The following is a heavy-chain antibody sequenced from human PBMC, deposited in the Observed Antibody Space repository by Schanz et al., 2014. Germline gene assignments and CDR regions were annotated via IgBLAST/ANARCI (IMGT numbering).Heavy chain of an antibody. Sequence: EVQLVESGGGLVKPGGSLRLSCVASGFTFSTFSMNWVRQAPGKGLEWVSSISSTSTYLYYADSVKGRFTISRDSARNSLYLQMSSLRAEDTAVYYCARGTPFLCDYWGQGTLVTVSS. J-gene: IGHJ4*02. CDR2: ISSTSTYL. CDR3: ARGTPFLCDY. V-gene: IGHV3-21*01. CDR1: GFTFSTFS. D-gene: IGHD3-16*01.